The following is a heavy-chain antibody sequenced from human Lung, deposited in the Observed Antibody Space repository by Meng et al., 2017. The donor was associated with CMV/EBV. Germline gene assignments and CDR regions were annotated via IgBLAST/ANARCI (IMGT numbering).Heavy chain of an antibody. Sequence: GGSLRLSCAASGFTFDDYAMHWVRQAPGKGLEWVSLISWDGGSTCYADSVKGRFTISRDNSKNSLYLQMNSLRAEDTAVYYCAKDADGGKGYYYYGMDVWXQGTTVXVSS. CDR2: ISWDGGST. V-gene: IGHV3-43D*03. CDR1: GFTFDDYA. J-gene: IGHJ6*02. CDR3: AKDADGGKGYYYYGMDV. D-gene: IGHD4-23*01.